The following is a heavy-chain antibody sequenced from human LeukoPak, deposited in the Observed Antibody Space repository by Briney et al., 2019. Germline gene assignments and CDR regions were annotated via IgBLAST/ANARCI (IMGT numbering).Heavy chain of an antibody. CDR1: GFTFDDYA. CDR2: ISWNSGSI. Sequence: GGSLRLSCAASGFTFDDYAMHWVRQAPGKGLEWVSGISWNSGSIGYADSVKGRFTISRDNAKNSLYLQMNSLRAEDTAVYYCAKAAVYSNRWTPFDDWGQGTLVTVSS. CDR3: AKAAVYSNRWTPFDD. J-gene: IGHJ4*02. D-gene: IGHD2/OR15-2a*01. V-gene: IGHV3-9*01.